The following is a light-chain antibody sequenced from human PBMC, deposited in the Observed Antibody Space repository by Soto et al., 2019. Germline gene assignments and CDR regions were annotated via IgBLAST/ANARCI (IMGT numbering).Light chain of an antibody. CDR1: SSNIGSNY. V-gene: IGLV1-47*02. J-gene: IGLJ3*02. CDR2: SNN. Sequence: SVLTQPPSASGTPGQRVTISCSGSSSNIGSNYVYWYQHLPGTAPKLLIYSNNQRPSGVPDRFSGSKSGTSASLAISGLRSEDEADYYCAAWDDSLSVWVFGGGTKLTFL. CDR3: AAWDDSLSVWV.